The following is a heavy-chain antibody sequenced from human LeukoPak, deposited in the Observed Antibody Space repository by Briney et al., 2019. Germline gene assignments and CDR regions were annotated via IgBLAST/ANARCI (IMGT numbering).Heavy chain of an antibody. D-gene: IGHD3-22*01. Sequence: GGSLRLSCAASGFTFSSYAMSWVRQAPGKGLEWDSAVSGSGDSTYYADSVKGRFTISRDNSKNTLYLQMNSLRAEDTAVYYCTSSGGISYRFDYWGQGTLVTVSS. J-gene: IGHJ4*02. V-gene: IGHV3-23*01. CDR2: VSGSGDST. CDR3: TSSGGISYRFDY. CDR1: GFTFSSYA.